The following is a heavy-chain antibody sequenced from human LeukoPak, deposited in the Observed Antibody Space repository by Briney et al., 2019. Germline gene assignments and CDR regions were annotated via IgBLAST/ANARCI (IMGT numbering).Heavy chain of an antibody. CDR3: ARDPFIAVAGTVDY. V-gene: IGHV4-39*07. D-gene: IGHD6-19*01. CDR1: GGSISSSSFY. Sequence: SETLSLTCTVSGGSISSSSFYWGWIRQPPGKGLEWIGSIYHSGSTYYNPSLKSRVTISVDTSKNQFSLKLSSVTAADTAAYYCARDPFIAVAGTVDYWGQGTLVTVSS. CDR2: IYHSGST. J-gene: IGHJ4*02.